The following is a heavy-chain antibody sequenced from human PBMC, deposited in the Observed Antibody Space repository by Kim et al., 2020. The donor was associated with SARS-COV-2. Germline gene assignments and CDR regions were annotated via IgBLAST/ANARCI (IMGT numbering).Heavy chain of an antibody. Sequence: GGSLRLSCAASGFTFSSYSMNWVRQAPGKGLEWVSSISSSSSYIYYADSVKGRFTISRDNAKNSLYLQMNSLRAEDTAVYYCARGPLRLGEPHFDYWGQGTLVTVSS. J-gene: IGHJ4*02. CDR1: GFTFSSYS. CDR3: ARGPLRLGEPHFDY. CDR2: ISSSSSYI. D-gene: IGHD3-16*01. V-gene: IGHV3-21*01.